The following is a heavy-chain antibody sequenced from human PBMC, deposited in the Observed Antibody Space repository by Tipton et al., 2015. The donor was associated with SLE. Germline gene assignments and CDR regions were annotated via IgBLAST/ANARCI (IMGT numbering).Heavy chain of an antibody. J-gene: IGHJ6*03. CDR1: GGSFSGYY. D-gene: IGHD3-22*01. Sequence: GLVKPSETLSLTCTVYGGSFSGYYWSWIRQPPGKGLEWIGEINHSGSTNYNPSLKSRVTISVDTSKNQFSLKLSSVTAADTAVYYCARGLNYYDSSGYYPFYYMDVWGRGTTVTVSS. CDR2: INHSGST. CDR3: ARGLNYYDSSGYYPFYYMDV. V-gene: IGHV4-34*01.